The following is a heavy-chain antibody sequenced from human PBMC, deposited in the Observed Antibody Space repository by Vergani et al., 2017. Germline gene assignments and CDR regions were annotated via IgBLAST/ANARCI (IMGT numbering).Heavy chain of an antibody. Sequence: QVRLEESGPGLVKPSETLSLTCSVSGYSIGSGFYWAWIRQSPGEGLQWLTSIHNRGKTYHNPSLKSRVSVSLDTSKNRFSLNLTSVTATDTAVYYCARDAGRWEATREHWGQGTLVTVSS. CDR3: ARDAGRWEATREH. V-gene: IGHV4-38-2*02. J-gene: IGHJ1*01. CDR2: IHNRGKT. CDR1: GYSIGSGFY. D-gene: IGHD5-12*01.